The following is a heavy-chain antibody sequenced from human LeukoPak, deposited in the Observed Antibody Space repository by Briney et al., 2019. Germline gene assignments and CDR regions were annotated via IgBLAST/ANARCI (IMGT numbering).Heavy chain of an antibody. CDR1: GGSISSSNW. J-gene: IGHJ4*02. D-gene: IGHD6-6*01. CDR2: IYHSGST. CDR3: ASFEYSSSSTYFDY. V-gene: IGHV4-4*02. Sequence: PSETLSLTCAVSGGSISSSNWWSWVRQSPGKGLEWIGEIYHSGSTNYNPSLKSRVTISVDKSKNQFSLKLSSVTAADTAVYYCASFEYSSSSTYFDYWGQGTLVTVSS.